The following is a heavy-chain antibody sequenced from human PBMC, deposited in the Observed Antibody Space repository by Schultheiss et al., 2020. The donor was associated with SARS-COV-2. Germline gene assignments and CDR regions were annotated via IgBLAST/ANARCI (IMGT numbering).Heavy chain of an antibody. CDR1: GGSISSGNYY. CDR3: ARGREVATIGATYYYGMDV. J-gene: IGHJ6*02. V-gene: IGHV4-61*02. Sequence: SETLSLTCTVSGGSISSGNYYWGWIRKPAGKGLEWIGRIYTSGSTKYNPSLKSRVTMSVDTSKNQFSLRLSSVTAADTAVYYCARGREVATIGATYYYGMDVWGQGTTVTVSS. CDR2: IYTSGST. D-gene: IGHD5-12*01.